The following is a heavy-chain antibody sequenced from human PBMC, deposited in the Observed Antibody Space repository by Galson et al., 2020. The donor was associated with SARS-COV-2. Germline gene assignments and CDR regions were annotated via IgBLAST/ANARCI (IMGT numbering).Heavy chain of an antibody. J-gene: IGHJ6*02. CDR3: AKDMRGSGVYYYYAMNV. CDR2: ISWNSGSI. V-gene: IGHV3-9*01. Sequence: SLKISCAASGFTFDDYALHWVRQAPGKGLEWVAGISWNSGSIGYADSVKGRFSVSRDNAKKSLYLQMNSLRTEDTALYRCAKDMRGSGVYYYYAMNVWGQGTTVTVSS. D-gene: IGHD6-13*01. CDR1: GFTFDDYA.